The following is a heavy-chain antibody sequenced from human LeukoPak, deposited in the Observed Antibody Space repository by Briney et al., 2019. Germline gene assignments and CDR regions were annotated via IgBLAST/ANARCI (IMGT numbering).Heavy chain of an antibody. V-gene: IGHV1-2*02. J-gene: IGHJ4*02. CDR3: ARGPRVRGVIIEQTFVY. Sequence: GASVKVSFKASVYTFTGYYMHWVRQAPGQGLEGMGWINPNSGGTNYAQKFQGRVTMTTDTSTSTPYMELRSLRSDDTAVYYCARGPRVRGVIIEQTFVYWGQGGLVTVSS. CDR1: VYTFTGYY. CDR2: INPNSGGT. D-gene: IGHD3-10*01.